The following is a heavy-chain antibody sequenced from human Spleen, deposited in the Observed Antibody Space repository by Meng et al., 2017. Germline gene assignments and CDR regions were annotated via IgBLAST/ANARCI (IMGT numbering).Heavy chain of an antibody. Sequence: ASVKVSCKASGYTFTSYYTHWVRQAPGQGLEWMGIINPSGSGTNYAQKFQGRVTMTRDTSSNTVYMEVNRLTSDDTAVYYCARHNSYAASIYWFDPWGQGTLVTVSS. D-gene: IGHD5-24*01. CDR1: GYTFTSYY. V-gene: IGHV1-46*01. J-gene: IGHJ5*02. CDR3: ARHNSYAASIYWFDP. CDR2: INPSGSGT.